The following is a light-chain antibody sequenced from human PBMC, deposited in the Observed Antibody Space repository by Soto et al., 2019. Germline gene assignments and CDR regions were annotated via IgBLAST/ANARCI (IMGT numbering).Light chain of an antibody. CDR2: GNN. Sequence: QSVLTQPPSVSGAPGQRVTISCTGSSSNIGAFYDVHWYQQLPGTAPKLLIYGNNNRPSGVPDRFSGSKSGTSASLAITGLQAEDEADYYCQSYDRGLSGSGVFGGGTKPPS. J-gene: IGLJ3*02. CDR3: QSYDRGLSGSGV. V-gene: IGLV1-40*01. CDR1: SSNIGAFYD.